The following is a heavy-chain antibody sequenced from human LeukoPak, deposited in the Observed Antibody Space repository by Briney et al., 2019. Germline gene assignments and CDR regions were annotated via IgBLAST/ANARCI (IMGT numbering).Heavy chain of an antibody. CDR3: ARDGRYRSGWSFDY. CDR1: GYTFTSYY. Sequence: GASVKVSCKASGYTFTSYYIHWVRQAPGQGLEWMGIINPFNGDTTYAQRFQGRLTLTSDTSTSTVDVELTSLRSDDTAVYYCARDGRYRSGWSFDYWGQGTQVTVPS. J-gene: IGHJ4*02. V-gene: IGHV1-46*01. CDR2: INPFNGDT. D-gene: IGHD6-19*01.